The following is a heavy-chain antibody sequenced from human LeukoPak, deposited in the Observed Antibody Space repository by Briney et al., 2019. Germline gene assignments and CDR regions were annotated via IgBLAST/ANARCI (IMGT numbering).Heavy chain of an antibody. Sequence: GGSLRLSCAASGFTFSSNAMSWVRQAPGKGLEWVSAISGSGGRTYYADSVKGRFIISRDNSKNTLYLQMNSLRAADTAVYNCAKDRGDSSGYYGYWGQGTLVTVS. V-gene: IGHV3-23*01. D-gene: IGHD3-22*01. J-gene: IGHJ4*02. CDR3: AKDRGDSSGYYGY. CDR1: GFTFSSNA. CDR2: ISGSGGRT.